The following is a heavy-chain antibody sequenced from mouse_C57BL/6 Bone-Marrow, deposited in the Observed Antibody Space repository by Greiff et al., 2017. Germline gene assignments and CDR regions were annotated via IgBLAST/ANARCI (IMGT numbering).Heavy chain of an antibody. V-gene: IGHV14-4*01. D-gene: IGHD2-3*01. CDR3: ARWGYASDY. Sequence: VQLQQSGAELVRPGASVKLSCTASGFNIKDDYMHWVKQRPEQGLEWIGWIDPENGDTEYASKFQGKATITVDTSSNTAYLQLSSLTSEDTAVYYCARWGYASDYWGQGTSVTVSS. J-gene: IGHJ4*01. CDR1: GFNIKDDY. CDR2: IDPENGDT.